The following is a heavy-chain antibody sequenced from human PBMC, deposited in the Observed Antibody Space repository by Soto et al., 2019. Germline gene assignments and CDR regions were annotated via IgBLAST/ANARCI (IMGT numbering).Heavy chain of an antibody. V-gene: IGHV1-18*01. CDR1: GYTFTSYG. D-gene: IGHD2-15*01. CDR3: ARSDCSGGSGYADYFDY. Sequence: QVQLVQSGAEVKKPGASVKVSCKASGYTFTSYGISWVRQAPGQGLEWMGWISAYNGNTNYAQKLQGRVTMTTDTSTNTAYMEPRSRRSDDTAVYYCARSDCSGGSGYADYFDYWGQGTLVTVSS. CDR2: ISAYNGNT. J-gene: IGHJ4*02.